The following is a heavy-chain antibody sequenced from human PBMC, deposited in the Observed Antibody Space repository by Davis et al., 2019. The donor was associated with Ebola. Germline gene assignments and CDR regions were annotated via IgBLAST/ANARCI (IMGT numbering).Heavy chain of an antibody. V-gene: IGHV1-69*13. CDR2: IIPIFCTA. CDR1: GGTFSSYA. D-gene: IGHD3-22*01. J-gene: IGHJ4*02. CDR3: ARDRYYDSRGSLSDY. Sequence: AASVNVSCKASGGTFSSYAISWVRQAPGQGLEWMGRIIPIFCTANYAQKFQGRVTITADESTSTAYMELSSLRSEDTAVYYCARDRYYDSRGSLSDYWGQGTLVTVSS.